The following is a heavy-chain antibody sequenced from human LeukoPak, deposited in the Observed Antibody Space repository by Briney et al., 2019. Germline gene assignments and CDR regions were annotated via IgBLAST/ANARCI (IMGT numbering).Heavy chain of an antibody. CDR1: GFTFSIRV. V-gene: IGHV3-23*01. J-gene: IGHJ4*02. D-gene: IGHD3-22*01. CDR2: ITGTGGST. Sequence: GGSLRLSCEASGFTFSIRVMAWVRQAPGKGLEWVSIITGTGGSTYYADSVKGRFTISRDNSKNTLYLQMNSLRAEDTAVYYCAKDRVITMIVVVISGFDYWGQGTLVTVSS. CDR3: AKDRVITMIVVVISGFDY.